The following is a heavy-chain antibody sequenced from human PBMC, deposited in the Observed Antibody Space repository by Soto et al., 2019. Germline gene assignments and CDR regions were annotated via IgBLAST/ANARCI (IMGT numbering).Heavy chain of an antibody. V-gene: IGHV1-46*03. J-gene: IGHJ6*03. CDR2: INPSGGST. D-gene: IGHD2-15*01. Sequence: ASVKVSCKASGYTFTSYYMHWVRQAPGQGLEWMGIINPSGGSTSYAQKFQGRVTMTRDTSTSTVYMELSSLRSEDTAVYYCARVVGYCSCGSCPTYYYYYIDVWAKGNTVTVS. CDR3: ARVVGYCSCGSCPTYYYYYIDV. CDR1: GYTFTSYY.